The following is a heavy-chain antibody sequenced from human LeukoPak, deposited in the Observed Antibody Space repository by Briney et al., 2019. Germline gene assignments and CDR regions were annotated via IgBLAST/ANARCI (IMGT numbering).Heavy chain of an antibody. Sequence: SSETLSLTCTVSGGSISSSSYYWGWIRQPPGKGLEWIGSIYYSGSTYYNPSLKSRVTISVDTSKNQFSLKLSSVTAADTAVYYCTREKRVPLWEVRLSIHDAFDIWGQGTMVTVSS. V-gene: IGHV4-39*02. CDR1: GGSISSSSYY. D-gene: IGHD1-26*01. CDR3: TREKRVPLWEVRLSIHDAFDI. CDR2: IYYSGST. J-gene: IGHJ3*02.